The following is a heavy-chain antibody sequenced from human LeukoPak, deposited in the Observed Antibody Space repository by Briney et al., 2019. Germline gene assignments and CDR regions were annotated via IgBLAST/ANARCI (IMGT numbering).Heavy chain of an antibody. CDR2: IYYSGST. CDR1: GGSFSGYY. V-gene: IGHV4-59*08. D-gene: IGHD5-12*01. Sequence: PSETLSLTCAVYGGSFSGYYWSWIRQPPGKGLEWIGYIYYSGSTNYNPSLKSRVTISVDTSKNQFSLKLSSVTAADTAVYYCARGYSGYEGGWFNFDYWGQGTLVTVSS. CDR3: ARGYSGYEGGWFNFDY. J-gene: IGHJ4*02.